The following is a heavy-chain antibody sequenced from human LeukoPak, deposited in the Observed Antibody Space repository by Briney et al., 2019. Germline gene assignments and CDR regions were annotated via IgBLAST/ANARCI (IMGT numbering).Heavy chain of an antibody. Sequence: PSETLSLTCTVSGGSISSGDYYWSWIRQPPGTGLEWIGYIYYSGSTYYNPSLKSRVTISVDTSKNQFSLKLSSVTAAHTAVYYCARVLSSGGANWFDPWGQGTLVTVSS. CDR3: ARVLSSGGANWFDP. CDR1: GGSISSGDYY. J-gene: IGHJ5*02. CDR2: IYYSGST. D-gene: IGHD6-19*01. V-gene: IGHV4-30-4*01.